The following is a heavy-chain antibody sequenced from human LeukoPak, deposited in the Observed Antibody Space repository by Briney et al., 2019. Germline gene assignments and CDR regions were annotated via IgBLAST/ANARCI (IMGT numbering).Heavy chain of an antibody. CDR1: GYIFSSYG. CDR2: ISVYNGNT. J-gene: IGHJ4*02. CDR3: ARIAADGSGTNHY. D-gene: IGHD3-10*01. V-gene: IGHV1-18*01. Sequence: GASVKVPCKASGYIFSSYGITWVRQAPGQGLEWMGWISVYNGNTKSAQNLQGRVIMTTDTSTNTAYMELTSLRSDDTAVYYCARIAADGSGTNHYWGQGTQVTVSS.